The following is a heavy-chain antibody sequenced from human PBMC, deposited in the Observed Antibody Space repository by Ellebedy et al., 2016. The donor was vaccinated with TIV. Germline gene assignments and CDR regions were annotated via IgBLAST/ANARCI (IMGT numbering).Heavy chain of an antibody. Sequence: LRLSCVISGDSVSTDIGWNWIRQSPSRGLAWLGRTYSRSKWNHDYAVSLKSRITVNPDTSKNLFSLQLNSVTPEDTAVYYCSGGWFGRGMGLWGQGTTGTVSS. CDR3: SGGWFGRGMGL. CDR2: TYSRSKWNH. J-gene: IGHJ6*02. CDR1: GDSVSTDIG. D-gene: IGHD3-10*01. V-gene: IGHV6-1*01.